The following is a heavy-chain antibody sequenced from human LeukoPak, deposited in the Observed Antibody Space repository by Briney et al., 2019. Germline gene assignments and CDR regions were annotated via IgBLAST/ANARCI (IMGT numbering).Heavy chain of an antibody. CDR3: ARGHYDFWSAHNWFDP. Sequence: SETLSLTCTVSGGSISSYYWSWIRQPAGKGLEWMGRIYTSGSTNYNPSLKNQVTMSVDTSKNQFSLKLSSVTAADTAVYYCARGHYDFWSAHNWFDPWGQGTLVTVSS. CDR2: IYTSGST. V-gene: IGHV4-4*07. J-gene: IGHJ5*02. CDR1: GGSISSYY. D-gene: IGHD3-3*01.